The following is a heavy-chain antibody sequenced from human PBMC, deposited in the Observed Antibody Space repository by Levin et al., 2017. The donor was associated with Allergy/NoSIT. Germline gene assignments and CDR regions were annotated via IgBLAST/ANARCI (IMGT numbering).Heavy chain of an antibody. J-gene: IGHJ4*02. CDR2: IYYSGST. V-gene: IGHV4-30-4*01. CDR3: AREILQVYYFDY. Sequence: SQTLSLPCTVSGGSIRSGDYYWSWIRQPPGKGLEWIGYIYYSGSTYYNPSLKSRVTISVDTSKNQFSLKLSSVTAADTAVYYCAREILQVYYFDYWGQGTLVTVSS. D-gene: IGHD4-11*01. CDR1: GGSIRSGDYY.